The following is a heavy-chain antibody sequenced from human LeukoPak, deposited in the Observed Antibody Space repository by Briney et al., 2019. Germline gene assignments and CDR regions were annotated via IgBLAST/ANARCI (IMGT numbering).Heavy chain of an antibody. D-gene: IGHD2-15*01. CDR1: GFTFSSYE. V-gene: IGHV3-21*01. J-gene: IGHJ4*02. CDR2: ISSSSSYI. Sequence: PGGSLRLSCAASGFTFSSYEMNWVRQAPGKGLEWVSSISSSSSYIYYADSVKGRFTISRDNSKNTLYLQMNSLRAEDTAVYYCARDKGGSCSGGSCYWYYFDYWGQGTLVTVSS. CDR3: ARDKGGSCSGGSCYWYYFDY.